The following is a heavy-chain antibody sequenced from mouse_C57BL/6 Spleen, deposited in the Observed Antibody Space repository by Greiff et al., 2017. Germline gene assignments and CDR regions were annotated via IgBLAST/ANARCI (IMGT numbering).Heavy chain of an antibody. V-gene: IGHV1-9*01. Sequence: VQLMESGAELMKPGASVKLSCKATGYTFTGYWIEWVKQRPGHGLEWIGEILPGSGSTNYNEKFKGKGTFTADTSSNTAYIQLSSLTTEDSAIYYCARITTVVATRYFDVWGTGTTVTVSS. CDR1: GYTFTGYW. D-gene: IGHD1-1*01. CDR2: ILPGSGST. CDR3: ARITTVVATRYFDV. J-gene: IGHJ1*03.